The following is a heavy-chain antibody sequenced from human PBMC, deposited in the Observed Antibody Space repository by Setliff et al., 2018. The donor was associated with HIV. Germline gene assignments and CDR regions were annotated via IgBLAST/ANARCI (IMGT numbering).Heavy chain of an antibody. Sequence: SETLSLTCTVSGGSISSRNYYWGWIRQPPGKGLEWIGNIYYSGSTYYNPSLKSRFTISVDTSKNQFSLQLSSVTAADTAVYYCARLFQNTGDPHRFDHWGQGTLVTVSS. D-gene: IGHD7-27*01. V-gene: IGHV4-39*01. CDR3: ARLFQNTGDPHRFDH. CDR1: GGSISSRNYY. J-gene: IGHJ4*02. CDR2: IYYSGST.